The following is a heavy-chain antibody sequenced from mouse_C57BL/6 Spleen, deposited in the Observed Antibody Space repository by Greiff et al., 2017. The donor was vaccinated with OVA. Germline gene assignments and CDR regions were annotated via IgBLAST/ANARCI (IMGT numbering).Heavy chain of an antibody. CDR1: GYTFTSYW. Sequence: QVQLQQPGAELVMPGASVKLSCKASGYTFTSYWMHWVKQRPGQGLEWIGEIDPSDSYTNYNQKFKGKSTLTVDKSSSTAYMQLSSLTSEDSAVYYCASRAPYYPFDYWGQGTTLTVSS. CDR2: IDPSDSYT. V-gene: IGHV1-69*01. J-gene: IGHJ2*01. CDR3: ASRAPYYPFDY. D-gene: IGHD1-1*01.